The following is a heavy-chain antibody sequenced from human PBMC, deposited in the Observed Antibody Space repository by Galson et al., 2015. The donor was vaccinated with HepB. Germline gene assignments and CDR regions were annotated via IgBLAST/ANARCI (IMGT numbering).Heavy chain of an antibody. CDR1: GFSFSSYW. D-gene: IGHD3-16*01. Sequence: SLRLSCAASGFSFSSYWMSWVRQAPGKGLEWVSSITSSSGYIYYADSVKGRFTISRDNAKNSLYLQMNSLRAEDTAVYYCARDGGTDWLFRYFDLWGRGTLVTVSS. V-gene: IGHV3-21*01. CDR3: ARDGGTDWLFRYFDL. J-gene: IGHJ2*01. CDR2: ITSSSGYI.